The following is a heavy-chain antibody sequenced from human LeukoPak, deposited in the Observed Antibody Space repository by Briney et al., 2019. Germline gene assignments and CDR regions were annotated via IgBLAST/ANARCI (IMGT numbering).Heavy chain of an antibody. CDR2: ISAYNGNT. D-gene: IGHD3-3*01. CDR3: ARGRITIFGVSYFDY. V-gene: IGHV1-18*01. CDR1: GYTFTSYG. J-gene: IGHJ4*02. Sequence: ASVKVSCTASGYTFTSYGISWVRQAPGQGFEWMGLISAYNGNTNYAQKLQGRVTMTTDTSTSTAYMELRSLRSDDTAVYYCARGRITIFGVSYFDYWGQGTLVTVSS.